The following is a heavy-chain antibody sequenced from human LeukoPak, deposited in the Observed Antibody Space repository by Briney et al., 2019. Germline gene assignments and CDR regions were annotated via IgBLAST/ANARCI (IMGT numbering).Heavy chain of an antibody. V-gene: IGHV1-46*01. CDR1: GYTFTSYY. CDR2: INPSGGST. CDR3: ARVPDTAMVLDY. D-gene: IGHD5-18*01. J-gene: IGHJ4*02. Sequence: ASVKVSCKASGYTFTSYYMHWVRQAPGQGLEWMGIINPSGGSTSYAQKFQGRVTITADKSTSTAYMELSSLRSEDTAVYYCARVPDTAMVLDYWGQGTLVTVSS.